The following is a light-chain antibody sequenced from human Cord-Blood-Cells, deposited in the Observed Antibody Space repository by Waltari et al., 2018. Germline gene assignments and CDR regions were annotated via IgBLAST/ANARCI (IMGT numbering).Light chain of an antibody. Sequence: QSALTQPASVSGSPGQSITLSCTGTSRHVGGFNYVSWYHQHPGKTPKLMIYEVSTRPSGVPNRFSGSKSGNTASLTISGRQAEDESDYSCSSYTRSSAVVFGGGTKLTVL. V-gene: IGLV2-14*01. CDR2: EVS. CDR1: SRHVGGFNY. J-gene: IGLJ2*01. CDR3: SSYTRSSAVV.